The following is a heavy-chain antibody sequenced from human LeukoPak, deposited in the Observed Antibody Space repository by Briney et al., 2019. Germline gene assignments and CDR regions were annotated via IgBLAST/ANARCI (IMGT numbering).Heavy chain of an antibody. CDR3: ARVNDYGDYGDFQH. Sequence: AGSLRLFCAASGFTFSSYEMNWVRQAPGKGLEWVSYISSSGNTIYYADSVKGRFTISRDNAKNSLYLQMNSLRAEDTAVYYCARVNDYGDYGDFQHWGQGTLVTVSS. D-gene: IGHD4-17*01. J-gene: IGHJ1*01. CDR2: ISSSGNTI. CDR1: GFTFSSYE. V-gene: IGHV3-48*03.